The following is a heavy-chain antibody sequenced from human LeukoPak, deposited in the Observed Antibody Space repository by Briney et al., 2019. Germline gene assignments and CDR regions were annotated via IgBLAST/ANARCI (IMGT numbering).Heavy chain of an antibody. CDR1: GYIFNSNG. CDR3: ARYRITFGGTIPFIYGMDV. V-gene: IGHV1-18*01. Sequence: ASVKVSCKTSGYIFNSNGIGWVRQAPGQGLEWMGWINGFNGLTDSAQKFRDRVTLTTDSSTSTVYMDLRSLTSDDTAIYYCARYRITFGGTIPFIYGMDVWGQGTTVTVSS. J-gene: IGHJ6*02. CDR2: INGFNGLT. D-gene: IGHD3-16*01.